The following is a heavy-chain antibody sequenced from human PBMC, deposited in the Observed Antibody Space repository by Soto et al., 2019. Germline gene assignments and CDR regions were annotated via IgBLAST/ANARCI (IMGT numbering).Heavy chain of an antibody. V-gene: IGHV6-1*01. D-gene: IGHD1-26*01. CDR2: TYYRSKWYY. J-gene: IGHJ4*01. Sequence: PSQTLSLTCAITGDSVSSNSAGWSWVRQSPSRGLEWLGGTYYRSKWYYEYAVSVRGRITINPDTSKNRYSLQLNSVTPEDTAVYFCARGEQYSGRIFDYWGQGTLVTVSS. CDR3: ARGEQYSGRIFDY. CDR1: GDSVSSNSAG.